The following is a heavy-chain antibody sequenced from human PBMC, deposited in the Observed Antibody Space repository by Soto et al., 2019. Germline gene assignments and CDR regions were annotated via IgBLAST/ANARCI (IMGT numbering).Heavy chain of an antibody. J-gene: IGHJ6*02. CDR2: LNGGTGQT. V-gene: IGHV1-3*01. D-gene: IGHD1-1*01. CDR3: ARGKGMEENYYYYGMDI. Sequence: QVQVVQSGAEVKKPGASVKVSCKASGYTFSTYAIHWVRQAPGQSLEWMGWLNGGTGQTRYSQRFQDRVTITRDTSASTAYMEVSSLRPEGTAVYYCARGKGMEENYYYYGMDIWGQGTTVTVSS. CDR1: GYTFSTYA.